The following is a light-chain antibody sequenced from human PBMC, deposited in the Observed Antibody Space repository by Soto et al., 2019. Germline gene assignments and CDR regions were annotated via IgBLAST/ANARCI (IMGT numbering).Light chain of an antibody. CDR1: ESVGSD. J-gene: IGKJ4*01. Sequence: ENVLTQSPATLSLSPGEGATLSCRASESVGSDLAWYQQKPGQPPRLLIYDVSGRATGVPARFSGSGSGTDFTLTISSLEPEDFAVYYCQQRDSWPLTSGGGTKVEIK. V-gene: IGKV3-11*01. CDR3: QQRDSWPLT. CDR2: DVS.